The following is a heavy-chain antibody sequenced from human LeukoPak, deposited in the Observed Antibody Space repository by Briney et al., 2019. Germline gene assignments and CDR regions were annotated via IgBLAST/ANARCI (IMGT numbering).Heavy chain of an antibody. Sequence: GRSLRLSCAASGFTFSSYGMHWVRQAPGKGLEWVAVIWYDGSNKYYADSVKGRITISRDNSKNTLYLQMNSLRAEDTAVYYCAKATGGGYYYYMDVWGKGTTVTVSS. CDR2: IWYDGSNK. V-gene: IGHV3-33*06. CDR3: AKATGGGYYYYMDV. CDR1: GFTFSSYG. J-gene: IGHJ6*03. D-gene: IGHD7-27*01.